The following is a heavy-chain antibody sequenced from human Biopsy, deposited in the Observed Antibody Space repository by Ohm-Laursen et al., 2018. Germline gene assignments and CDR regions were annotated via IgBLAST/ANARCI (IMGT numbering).Heavy chain of an antibody. V-gene: IGHV3-48*03. CDR3: ARDSTINTVTTADY. CDR1: GFTFRTYE. Sequence: SLRLSCAASGFTFRTYEMNWVRQAPGKGLEWVSHIGSSGSTIYYADSVQGRFTISRDSSKNTVYLQMNSLRAKDTAIYYCARDSTINTVTTADYWGQGTLVTVSS. D-gene: IGHD4-11*01. J-gene: IGHJ4*02. CDR2: IGSSGSTI.